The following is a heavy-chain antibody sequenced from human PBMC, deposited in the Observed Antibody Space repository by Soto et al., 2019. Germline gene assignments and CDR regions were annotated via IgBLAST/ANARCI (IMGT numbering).Heavy chain of an antibody. V-gene: IGHV3-72*01. CDR2: TRNKANSYTT. D-gene: IGHD5-18*01. J-gene: IGHJ4*02. Sequence: EVQLVESGGGLVQPGGSLRLSCAASGFTFSDHYMDWVRQAPGKGLEWVGRTRNKANSYTTEYAASVKGRFTISRDDSKNSLYLQMNSLKTEDTAVYYCARSFHSYGSFYFDYWGQGTLVTVSS. CDR1: GFTFSDHY. CDR3: ARSFHSYGSFYFDY.